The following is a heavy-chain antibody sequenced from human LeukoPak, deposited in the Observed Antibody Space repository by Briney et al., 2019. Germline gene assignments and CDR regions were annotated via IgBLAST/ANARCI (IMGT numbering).Heavy chain of an antibody. CDR2: MNPNSGNT. Sequence: ASVKVSCKASGYTFTSYDINWVRQATGQGLEWMGWMNPNSGNTGYAQKFQGRVTMTRNTSISTAYMELSSLRSEDTAVYYCAKGWWRCSGSSCYSGYYYYYYMDVWGKGTTVTVSS. D-gene: IGHD2-15*01. CDR3: AKGWWRCSGSSCYSGYYYYYYMDV. V-gene: IGHV1-8*01. J-gene: IGHJ6*03. CDR1: GYTFTSYD.